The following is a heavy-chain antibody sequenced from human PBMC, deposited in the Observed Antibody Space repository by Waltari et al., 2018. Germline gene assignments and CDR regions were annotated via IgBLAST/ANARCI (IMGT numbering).Heavy chain of an antibody. CDR3: ASCGNGEDYMDV. J-gene: IGHJ6*03. D-gene: IGHD2-8*01. Sequence: QVQLVQSGAEVKKPGSSVKVFRKASGGTCSSHAISWVRQAPGQGLEWMGGIIPIFGTANYAQKFQGRVTITADESTSTAYMELSSLRSEDTAVYYCASCGNGEDYMDVWGKGTTVTVSS. CDR1: GGTCSSHA. V-gene: IGHV1-69*01. CDR2: IIPIFGTA.